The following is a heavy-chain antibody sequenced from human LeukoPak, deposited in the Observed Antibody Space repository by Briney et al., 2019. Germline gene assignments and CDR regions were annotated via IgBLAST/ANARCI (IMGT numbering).Heavy chain of an antibody. Sequence: GGSLRLSCAASGLTFSSYVMSWVRQAPGKGLEWVSAISGGADATYYADSVRGRFTNSRDNFKNTLYLQMNSLRADDTAVYYCPKEPRESTVAGPFDYWGQGTLVTVSS. V-gene: IGHV3-23*01. CDR1: GLTFSSYV. CDR3: PKEPRESTVAGPFDY. D-gene: IGHD6-19*01. CDR2: ISGGADAT. J-gene: IGHJ4*02.